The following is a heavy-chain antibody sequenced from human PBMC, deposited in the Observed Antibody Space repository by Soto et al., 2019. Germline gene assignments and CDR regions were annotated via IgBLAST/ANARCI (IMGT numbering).Heavy chain of an antibody. J-gene: IGHJ6*02. D-gene: IGHD3-9*01. CDR1: GGSISSYY. CDR3: AGETYYDILTGYYKYYYYGMDV. V-gene: IGHV4-59*01. Sequence: SETLSLTCTVSGGSISSYYRSWIRQPPGKGLEWIGYIYYSGSTNYNPSLKSRVTISVDTSKNQFSLKLSSVTAADTAVYYCAGETYYDILTGYYKYYYYGMDVWGQGTTVTVS. CDR2: IYYSGST.